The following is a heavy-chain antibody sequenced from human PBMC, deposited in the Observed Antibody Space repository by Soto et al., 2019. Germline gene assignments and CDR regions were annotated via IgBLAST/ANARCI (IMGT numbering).Heavy chain of an antibody. CDR2: ISWNSGSI. CDR1: GFTFDDYA. V-gene: IGHV3-9*01. CDR3: AKDNARITIFGVALDY. Sequence: EVQLVESGGGLVQPGRSLRLSCAASGFTFDDYAMHWVRQAPGKGLDWVSGISWNSGSIGYADSVKGRFTISRDNAKNSLYLQMNRLRAEDTALYYCAKDNARITIFGVALDYWGQGTLVTVSS. J-gene: IGHJ4*02. D-gene: IGHD3-3*01.